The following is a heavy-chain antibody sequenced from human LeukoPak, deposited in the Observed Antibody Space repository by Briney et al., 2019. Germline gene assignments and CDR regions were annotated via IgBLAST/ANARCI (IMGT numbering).Heavy chain of an antibody. CDR2: IIPIFGTA. D-gene: IGHD3-22*01. Sequence: SVKVSCMASGGTFSSYAISWVRQAPGQGLEWMGGIIPIFGTANYAQKFQGRVTITADESTSTAYMELSSLRSEDTAVYYCARGDSSGYYYGSKYFQHWGQGTLVTVSS. CDR3: ARGDSSGYYYGSKYFQH. J-gene: IGHJ1*01. V-gene: IGHV1-69*13. CDR1: GGTFSSYA.